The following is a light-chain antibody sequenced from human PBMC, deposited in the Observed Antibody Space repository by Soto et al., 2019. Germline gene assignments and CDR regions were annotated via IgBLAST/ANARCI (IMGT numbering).Light chain of an antibody. V-gene: IGLV1-44*01. CDR3: AAWGDNLNGWV. CDR2: DNI. Sequence: QSVLTQPPSASGTPGQRVTISCSGSSSNIGNNAVNWYQQFPGTAPKLLIYDNIQRPSGVPDRFSGSKSGTSASLAISGLQSEDEADYYCAAWGDNLNGWVFGGGTEVTVL. J-gene: IGLJ3*02. CDR1: SSNIGNNA.